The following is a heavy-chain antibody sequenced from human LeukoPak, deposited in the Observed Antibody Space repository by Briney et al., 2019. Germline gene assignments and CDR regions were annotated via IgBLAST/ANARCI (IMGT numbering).Heavy chain of an antibody. CDR1: GFTFSSYD. D-gene: IGHD5-18*01. V-gene: IGHV3-23*01. Sequence: GGSLRLSCAASGFTFSSYDMSWVRQAPGKGLEWVSGISGSGGSTYYADSVKGRFTISRDNSKNTLYLQMNSLRAEDTAVYYCAKEYHANSGYSYGYSYWGQGTLVTVSS. J-gene: IGHJ4*02. CDR2: ISGSGGST. CDR3: AKEYHANSGYSYGYSY.